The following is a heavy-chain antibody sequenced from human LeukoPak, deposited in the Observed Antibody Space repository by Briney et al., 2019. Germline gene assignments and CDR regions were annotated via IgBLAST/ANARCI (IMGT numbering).Heavy chain of an antibody. Sequence: GRSLRLSCAASGFTFSSYGMHWVRQAPGKGLEWVAVISYDGSNKYYADSVKGRFTISRDNSKNTLYLQMNSLRAEDTAAYYCAHSSSWYGAFDIWGQGTMVTVSS. CDR3: AHSSSWYGAFDI. D-gene: IGHD6-13*01. V-gene: IGHV3-30*03. J-gene: IGHJ3*02. CDR2: ISYDGSNK. CDR1: GFTFSSYG.